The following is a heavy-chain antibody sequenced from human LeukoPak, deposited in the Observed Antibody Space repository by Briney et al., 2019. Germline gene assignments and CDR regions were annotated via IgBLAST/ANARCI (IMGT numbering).Heavy chain of an antibody. CDR2: INHSGST. Sequence: SETLSLTCAVYGGSFSGYYWSWIRQPPGKGLEWIGEINHSGSTNYNPSLKSRVTISVDTSKNQFSLKLSSVTAADTAVYYCARDTGELLHRYYYYYYMDVWGKGTTVTISS. CDR3: ARDTGELLHRYYYYYYMDV. D-gene: IGHD3-10*01. CDR1: GGSFSGYY. J-gene: IGHJ6*03. V-gene: IGHV4-34*01.